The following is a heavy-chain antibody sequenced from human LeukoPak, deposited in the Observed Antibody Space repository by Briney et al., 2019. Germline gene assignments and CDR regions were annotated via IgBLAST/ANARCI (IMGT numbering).Heavy chain of an antibody. CDR2: INSDGSWT. CDR3: AKDPHGDYVYFDY. Sequence: GGSLRLSCAASGNYWMHWVRQAPGKGLVWVSHINSDGSWTSYADSVKGRFTISRDNSKNTLYLQMNSLRAEDTAVYYCAKDPHGDYVYFDYWGQGTLVTVSS. V-gene: IGHV3-74*01. CDR1: GNYW. D-gene: IGHD4-17*01. J-gene: IGHJ4*02.